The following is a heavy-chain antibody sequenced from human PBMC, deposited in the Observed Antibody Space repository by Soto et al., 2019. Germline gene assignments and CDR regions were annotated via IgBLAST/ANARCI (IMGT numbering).Heavy chain of an antibody. CDR1: GFTFSSYA. CDR3: KGYDFWSGPRDYYYYGMDV. D-gene: IGHD3-3*01. CDR2: ISSNGGST. J-gene: IGHJ6*02. V-gene: IGHV3-64D*06. Sequence: PGGSLRLSCSASGFTFSSYAMHWVRQAPGKGLEYVSAISSNGGSTYYADSVKGRFTISRDNSKNTLYLQMSSLRAEDTAVYYCKGYDFWSGPRDYYYYGMDVWGQGTTVTVSS.